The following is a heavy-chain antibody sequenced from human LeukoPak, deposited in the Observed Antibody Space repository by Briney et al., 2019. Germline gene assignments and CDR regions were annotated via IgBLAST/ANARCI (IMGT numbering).Heavy chain of an antibody. Sequence: HPGGSLRLSCAASGFTFSSYAMSWVRQAPGKGLEWVSAISGSGGSTYYADSVKGRFTISRDNSKNTLYLQMNSLRAEDTAVYYCATAKGTSSGWWNYFDYWGQGTLVTVSS. V-gene: IGHV3-23*01. J-gene: IGHJ4*02. CDR1: GFTFSSYA. CDR2: ISGSGGST. D-gene: IGHD6-19*01. CDR3: ATAKGTSSGWWNYFDY.